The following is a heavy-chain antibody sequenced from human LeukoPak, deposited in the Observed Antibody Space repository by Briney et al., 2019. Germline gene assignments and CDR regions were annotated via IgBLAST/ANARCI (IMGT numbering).Heavy chain of an antibody. V-gene: IGHV1-46*01. D-gene: IGHD5-18*01. CDR1: GYTFTSYY. CDR3: ARGTHEDWIQLWYITGGYDY. Sequence: ASVKVSCKASGYTFTSYYMHWVRQAPGQGLEWMGIINPSGGSTSYAQKFQGRVTMTRDTSTSTVYMELSSLGSEDTAVYYCARGTHEDWIQLWYITGGYDYWGQGTLVTVSS. CDR2: INPSGGST. J-gene: IGHJ4*02.